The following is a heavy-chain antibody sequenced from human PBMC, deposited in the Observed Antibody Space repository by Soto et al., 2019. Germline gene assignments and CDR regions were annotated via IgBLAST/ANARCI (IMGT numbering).Heavy chain of an antibody. CDR2: IIPIFGTA. J-gene: IGHJ4*02. D-gene: IGHD6-19*01. CDR3: ARDGGWSIAVAARGHFDY. CDR1: GGTFSSYA. V-gene: IGHV1-69*12. Sequence: QVQLVQSGAEVKKPGSSVKVSCKASGGTFSSYAISWVRQAPGQGLEWMGGIIPIFGTANYAQKFQGRVTITADESTSTAYMELSSLRSEDTAVYYCARDGGWSIAVAARGHFDYWGQGTLVTVSS.